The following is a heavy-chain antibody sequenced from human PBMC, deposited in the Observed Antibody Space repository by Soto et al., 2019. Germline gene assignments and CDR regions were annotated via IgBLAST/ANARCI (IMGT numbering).Heavy chain of an antibody. Sequence: QLQLQESGPGLVKPSETLSLTCTVSGGSISSSSYYWGWIRQPPGKGLEWIGSIYYSGSTYYNPSLKSRVTISVDTSKNQFSLKLSSVTAADTAVYYCARHSGYSKIDYWGQGTLVTLSS. D-gene: IGHD5-18*01. CDR2: IYYSGST. J-gene: IGHJ4*02. CDR1: GGSISSSSYY. V-gene: IGHV4-39*01. CDR3: ARHSGYSKIDY.